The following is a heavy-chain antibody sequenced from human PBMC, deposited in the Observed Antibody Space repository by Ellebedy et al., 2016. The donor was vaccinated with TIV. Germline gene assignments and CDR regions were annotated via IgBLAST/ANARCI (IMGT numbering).Heavy chain of an antibody. CDR2: IKSDGSST. D-gene: IGHD4-11*01. V-gene: IGHV3-74*01. CDR1: GFTFGRYW. Sequence: HTGGSLRLSXVASGFTFGRYWMHWVRQAPGNRLVWVSRIKSDGSSTTYADSVKGRFTTSRDNARNTPYLQMNSLRGEDTAVYFCARDRGDYSISGPWGQGTLVTVSS. J-gene: IGHJ5*02. CDR3: ARDRGDYSISGP.